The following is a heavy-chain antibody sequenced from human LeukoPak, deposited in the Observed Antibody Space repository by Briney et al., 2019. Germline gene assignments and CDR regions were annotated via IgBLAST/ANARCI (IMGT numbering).Heavy chain of an antibody. CDR1: GYTFTGYY. J-gene: IGHJ5*02. CDR2: INPNSGGT. D-gene: IGHD3-10*01. CDR3: SLLWLGELSPDRGFS. V-gene: IGHV1-2*02. Sequence: ASVKVSCKASGYTFTGYYMHWVRQAPGQGLEWMGWINPNSGGTNYAQKFQGRVTMTRDTSISTAYMELSRLRSDDTAVYYCSLLWLGELSPDRGFSWGQGTLVAVSS.